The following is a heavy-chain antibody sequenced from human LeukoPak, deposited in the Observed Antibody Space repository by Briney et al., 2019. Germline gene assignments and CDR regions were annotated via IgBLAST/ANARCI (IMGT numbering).Heavy chain of an antibody. V-gene: IGHV4-59*01. CDR3: ARPGIAATGNAFDI. CDR2: IYYSGST. D-gene: IGHD6-13*01. Sequence: SETLSLTCTVSGGSISSYYWSWIRQPPGKGLEGIGYIYYSGSTNYNPSLKSRVTISVDTSKNQFSLKLSSVTAADTAVYYCARPGIAATGNAFDIWGQGTMVAVSS. CDR1: GGSISSYY. J-gene: IGHJ3*02.